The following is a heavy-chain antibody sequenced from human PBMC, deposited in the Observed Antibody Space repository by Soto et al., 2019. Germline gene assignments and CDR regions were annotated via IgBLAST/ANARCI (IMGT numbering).Heavy chain of an antibody. V-gene: IGHV3-30-3*01. CDR1: GFTFSSYA. D-gene: IGHD7-27*01. Sequence: QVQLVESGGGVVQPGRSLRLSCAASGFTFSSYAMHWVRQAPGKGLEWVAVISYDGSNKYYADSVKGRFTISRDNSKNTLYLQMNSLRAEDTAVYYCARDPNYYFDYWCQGTLVTVSS. J-gene: IGHJ4*02. CDR2: ISYDGSNK. CDR3: ARDPNYYFDY.